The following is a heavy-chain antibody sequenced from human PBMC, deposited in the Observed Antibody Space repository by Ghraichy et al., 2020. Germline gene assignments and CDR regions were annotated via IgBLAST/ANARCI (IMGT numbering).Heavy chain of an antibody. J-gene: IGHJ3*02. CDR2: ISHIGST. CDR1: GGSLSGYY. Sequence: SETLSLTCAVSGGSLSGYYWSWIRQAPGKGLEWIGEISHIGSTNFNPSLKSRLTMAEDTSKLQLSLTLNSVTAADTAVYYCARGGVSNWCGIFIWGQGTVVTVSS. V-gene: IGHV4-34*01. D-gene: IGHD2-8*02. CDR3: ARGGVSNWCGIFI.